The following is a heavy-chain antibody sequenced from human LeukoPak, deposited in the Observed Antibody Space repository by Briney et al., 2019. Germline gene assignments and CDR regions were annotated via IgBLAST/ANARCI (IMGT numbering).Heavy chain of an antibody. D-gene: IGHD3-10*01. V-gene: IGHV4-39*07. J-gene: IGHJ3*02. CDR2: IYYSGST. CDR3: ARDLWGYYGSGSYAFDI. Sequence: SETLSLTCIVSGASISNNNYYWGWIRQPPGKGLEWIGSIYYSGSTNYNPSLKSRVTISVDTSKNQFSLKLSSVTAADTAVYYCARDLWGYYGSGSYAFDIWGQGTMVTVSS. CDR1: GASISNNNYY.